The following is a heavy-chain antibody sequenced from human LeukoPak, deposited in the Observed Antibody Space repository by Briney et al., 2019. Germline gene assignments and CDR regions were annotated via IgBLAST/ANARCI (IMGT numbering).Heavy chain of an antibody. CDR3: ARGSSDSGYDYFLDY. CDR2: IYTSGST. CDR1: GGSISSDSYY. J-gene: IGHJ4*02. D-gene: IGHD5-12*01. Sequence: SQTLSLTCTVSGGSISSDSYYWSWIRQPAGKGLEWIGRIYTSGSTNYNPSLKGRVTISVDTSKNQFSLKLSSVTAADTAVYYCARGSSDSGYDYFLDYWGQGTLVTVSS. V-gene: IGHV4-61*02.